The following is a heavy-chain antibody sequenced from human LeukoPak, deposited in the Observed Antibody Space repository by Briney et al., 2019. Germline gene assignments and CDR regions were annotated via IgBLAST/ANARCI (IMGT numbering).Heavy chain of an antibody. CDR2: IYYSGST. V-gene: IGHV4-59*01. Sequence: PSETLSLTCIVSGDSIISYYWSWIRQPPGKGLEWIGYIYYSGSTNYNPSLKSRVTISVDTSKNQFSLKLSSVTAADTAVYYCARGISTNWFDPWGQGTLVTVSS. CDR1: GDSIISYY. J-gene: IGHJ5*02. D-gene: IGHD2-2*01. CDR3: ARGISTNWFDP.